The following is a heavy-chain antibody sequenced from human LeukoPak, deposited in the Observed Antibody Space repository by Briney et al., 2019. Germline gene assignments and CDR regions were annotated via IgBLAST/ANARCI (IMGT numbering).Heavy chain of an antibody. CDR2: IYNSGST. CDR3: ARVIRTVTTSNYYFDY. V-gene: IGHV4-30-4*01. J-gene: IGHJ4*02. Sequence: PSQTLSLTCAVSGGSISSGDDCWTWIRQPPGKGLEWIGFIYNSGSTYYNPSLKSRLTISVDTSKNQFSLKLNSVTAADTAVYYCARVIRTVTTSNYYFDYWGQGILVTVSP. CDR1: GGSISSGDDC. D-gene: IGHD4-17*01.